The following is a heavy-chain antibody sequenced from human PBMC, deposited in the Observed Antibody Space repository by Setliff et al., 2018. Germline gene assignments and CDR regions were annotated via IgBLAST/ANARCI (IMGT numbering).Heavy chain of an antibody. V-gene: IGHV1-18*01. CDR3: AREGVDTRSSTDYRYYMDV. J-gene: IGHJ6*03. Sequence: ASVKVSCKASGYIFTSYGISWVRQAPGQGLEWMGWISSYNGKTNYAQKLQGRVTMTTDTSTSTAYMELRSLRSDDTAVYYCAREGVDTRSSTDYRYYMDVWGKGTTVTVSS. CDR1: GYIFTSYG. D-gene: IGHD5-18*01. CDR2: ISSYNGKT.